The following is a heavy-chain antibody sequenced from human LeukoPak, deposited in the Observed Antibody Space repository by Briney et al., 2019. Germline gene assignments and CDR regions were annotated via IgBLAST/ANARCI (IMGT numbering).Heavy chain of an antibody. CDR1: GYTFSDYY. CDR3: ARDAEYGSGSMWLLDP. V-gene: IGHV1-2*02. J-gene: IGHJ5*02. CDR2: INTKGAST. D-gene: IGHD3-10*01. Sequence: ASVKVSCKASGYTFSDYYIHWVRQSPGQGLEWMGWINTKGASTKYAQKFQGRVTMTRDASINTVYMELSRLTSDDTAIYYCARDAEYGSGSMWLLDPWGQGTQVTVSS.